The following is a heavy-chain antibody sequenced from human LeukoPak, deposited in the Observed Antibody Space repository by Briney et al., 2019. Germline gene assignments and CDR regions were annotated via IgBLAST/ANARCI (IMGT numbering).Heavy chain of an antibody. CDR3: ARHDSSGYYPDY. CDR2: INHSGST. CDR1: GGSFSGYY. Sequence: SETLSLTCAVYGGSFSGYYWSWIRQPPGKGLEWIGEINHSGSTNYNPSLKSRVTISVDTSKNQFSLKLSPVTAADTAVYYCARHDSSGYYPDYWGQGTLVTVSS. D-gene: IGHD3-22*01. V-gene: IGHV4-34*01. J-gene: IGHJ4*02.